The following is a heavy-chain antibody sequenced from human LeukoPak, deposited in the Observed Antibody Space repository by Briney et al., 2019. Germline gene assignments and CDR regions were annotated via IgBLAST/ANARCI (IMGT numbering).Heavy chain of an antibody. J-gene: IGHJ6*02. CDR2: INPSGGST. D-gene: IGHD2-8*01. CDR3: AREDVVLVDAVRYQYYGMDV. V-gene: IGHV1-46*01. Sequence: ASVKVSCKASGYNFISYYMHWVRQAPGQGLEWMGIINPSGGSTSYAQKFQDRVTMTRDTSTSTVYTELSSLKSEDTAVYYCAREDVVLVDAVRYQYYGMDVWGQGTTVIVSS. CDR1: GYNFISYY.